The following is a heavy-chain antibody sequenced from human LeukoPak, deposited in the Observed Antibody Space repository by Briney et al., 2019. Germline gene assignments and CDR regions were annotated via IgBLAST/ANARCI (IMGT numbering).Heavy chain of an antibody. J-gene: IGHJ4*02. Sequence: GGSLRLSCAASGFTFSTFAVSWVRQAPGKGLEWVSIISDNGDSTYYADSVKGRFTTSRDNSKNTLYLQMNSLRAEDTAVYYCAREVGALDYWSQGTLVTVSS. CDR1: GFTFSTFA. V-gene: IGHV3-23*01. D-gene: IGHD1-26*01. CDR3: AREVGALDY. CDR2: ISDNGDST.